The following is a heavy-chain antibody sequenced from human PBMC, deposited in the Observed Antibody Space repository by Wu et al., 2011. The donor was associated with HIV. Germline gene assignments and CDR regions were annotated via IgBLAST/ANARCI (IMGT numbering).Heavy chain of an antibody. CDR1: GGTFNSYG. J-gene: IGHJ4*02. CDR3: ARDFGGDGDS. CDR2: IIPIFGTA. Sequence: QVQLVQSGAAVKKPGSSVKVSCKASGGTFNSYGITWVRQAPGQGLEWMGGIIPIFGTANYAQKFQGRVTITADKSASTAYMELSSLRSEDTAMYYCARDFGGDGDSWGQGTLVTVS. V-gene: IGHV1-69*14. D-gene: IGHD2-21*01.